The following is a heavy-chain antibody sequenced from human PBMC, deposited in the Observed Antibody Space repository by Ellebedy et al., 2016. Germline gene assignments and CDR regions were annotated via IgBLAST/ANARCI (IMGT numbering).Heavy chain of an antibody. D-gene: IGHD4-17*01. CDR1: ELNLGNYF. J-gene: IGHJ4*02. Sequence: GESLKISXTASELNLGNYFMSWVRQAPGKGLEWVSTISAGSDTTRLADSVKGRFTMSRDIPKNTVYLQMNRLRAEDTAVYYCRQGHYANYWGQGTLVTVSS. CDR2: ISAGSDTT. CDR3: RQGHYANY. V-gene: IGHV3-23*01.